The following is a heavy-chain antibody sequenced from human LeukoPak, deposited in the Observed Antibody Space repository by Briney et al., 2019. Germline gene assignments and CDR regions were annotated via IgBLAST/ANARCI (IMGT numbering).Heavy chain of an antibody. CDR2: ISGSGGST. J-gene: IGHJ3*02. CDR1: GFTFSSYA. Sequence: GGSLRPSCAASGFTFSSYAMSWVRQAPGKGLEWVSAISGSGGSTYYADSVKGRFTISRDNSKNTLYLQMNSLRAEDTAVYYCAKDRHCSSTSCYPLDAFDIWGQGTMVTVSS. D-gene: IGHD2-2*01. V-gene: IGHV3-23*01. CDR3: AKDRHCSSTSCYPLDAFDI.